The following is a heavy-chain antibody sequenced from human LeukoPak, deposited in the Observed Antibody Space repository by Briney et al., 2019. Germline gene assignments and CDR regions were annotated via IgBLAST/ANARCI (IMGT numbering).Heavy chain of an antibody. J-gene: IGHJ6*03. Sequence: EASVKVSCKASGGTFSSYAISWVRLAPGQGLEWRGGIIPIFGTANYAQKFQGRVTITTDESASTAYMELSSLRSEDTAVYYCATRGGNCSSTSCYRGPWGYYYYYYMDVWGKGTTVTVSS. V-gene: IGHV1-69*05. CDR2: IIPIFGTA. CDR3: ATRGGNCSSTSCYRGPWGYYYYYYMDV. D-gene: IGHD2-2*02. CDR1: GGTFSSYA.